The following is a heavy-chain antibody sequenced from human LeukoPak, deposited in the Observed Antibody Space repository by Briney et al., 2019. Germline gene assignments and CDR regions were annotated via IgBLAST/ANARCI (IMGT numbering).Heavy chain of an antibody. Sequence: PGGSLRLSCAASRFTFSSYAMSWVRQAPGKGLEWVSAISGSGGSTYYADSVKGRFTISRDNSKNTLYLQMNSLRAEDTAVYYCAKDRREDGNWNYVPFDYWGQGTLVTVSS. CDR1: RFTFSSYA. CDR2: ISGSGGST. J-gene: IGHJ4*02. CDR3: AKDRREDGNWNYVPFDY. V-gene: IGHV3-23*01. D-gene: IGHD1-7*01.